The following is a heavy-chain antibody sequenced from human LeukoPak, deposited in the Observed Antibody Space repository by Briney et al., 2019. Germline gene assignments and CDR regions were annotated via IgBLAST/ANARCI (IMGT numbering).Heavy chain of an antibody. CDR2: IYHSGST. CDR3: ARDGGVTIFGVVTHAFDI. J-gene: IGHJ3*02. CDR1: GGSISSGGYY. Sequence: SETLSLTCTVSGGSISSGGYYWSWIRQPPGKGLEWIGYIYHSGSTYYNPSLKSRVTISVDRSKNQFSLKLSSVTAADTAVYYCARDGGVTIFGVVTHAFDIWGQGTMVTVSS. D-gene: IGHD3-3*01. V-gene: IGHV4-30-2*01.